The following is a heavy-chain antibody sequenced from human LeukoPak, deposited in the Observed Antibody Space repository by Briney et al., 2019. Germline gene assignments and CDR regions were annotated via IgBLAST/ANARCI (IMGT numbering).Heavy chain of an antibody. Sequence: PGGSLRLSCAASGFTFSSYAMSWVRQAPGKGLEWVSGITAGGGNTYYADFVKGRFTISRDNSKNTLYLQMNSLRAEDTAVYYCSKEKTYFDSSGYPVYWGQGTLVTVSS. CDR3: SKEKTYFDSSGYPVY. CDR2: ITAGGGNT. D-gene: IGHD3-22*01. J-gene: IGHJ4*02. V-gene: IGHV3-23*01. CDR1: GFTFSSYA.